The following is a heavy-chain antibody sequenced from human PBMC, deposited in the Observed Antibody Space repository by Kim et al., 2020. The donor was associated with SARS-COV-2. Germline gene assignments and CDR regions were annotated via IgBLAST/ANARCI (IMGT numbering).Heavy chain of an antibody. Sequence: ASVKVSCKASGYTFTSYGISWVRQAPGQGLEWMGWISAYNGNTNYAQKLQGRVTMTTDTSTSTAYMELRSLRSDDTAVYYCARDQWLVIYYGMDVWGQGTTVTVSS. D-gene: IGHD6-19*01. CDR3: ARDQWLVIYYGMDV. CDR1: GYTFTSYG. J-gene: IGHJ6*02. CDR2: ISAYNGNT. V-gene: IGHV1-18*01.